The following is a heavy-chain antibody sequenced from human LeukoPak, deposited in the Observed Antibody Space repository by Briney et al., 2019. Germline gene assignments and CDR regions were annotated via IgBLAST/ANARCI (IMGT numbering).Heavy chain of an antibody. J-gene: IGHJ4*02. Sequence: SETLSLTCAVYGGSFSGYYWSWIRQPPGKGLEWIEEINHSGSTNYNPSLKSRVTISVDTSKNQFSLKLSSVTAADTAVYYCARVGSGSYYPDYWGQGTLVTVSS. CDR3: ARVGSGSYYPDY. D-gene: IGHD3-10*01. CDR2: INHSGST. V-gene: IGHV4-34*01. CDR1: GGSFSGYY.